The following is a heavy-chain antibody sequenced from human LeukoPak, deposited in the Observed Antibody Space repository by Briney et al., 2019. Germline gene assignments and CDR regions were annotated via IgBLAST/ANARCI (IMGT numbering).Heavy chain of an antibody. D-gene: IGHD5-24*01. Sequence: ASVKVSCKASGYTFTNSYMHWVRQAPGQGPEWMGLINPSGGTTTYAQKFQGRVTMTRDTSTSTVYMELSSLRSEDTAVYYCARDAYNYYYSDYWGQGTLVTVSS. J-gene: IGHJ4*02. V-gene: IGHV1-46*01. CDR3: ARDAYNYYYSDY. CDR1: GYTFTNSY. CDR2: INPSGGTT.